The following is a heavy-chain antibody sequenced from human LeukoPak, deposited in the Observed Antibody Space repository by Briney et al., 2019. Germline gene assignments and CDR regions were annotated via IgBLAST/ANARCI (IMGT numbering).Heavy chain of an antibody. D-gene: IGHD3-10*01. J-gene: IGHJ4*02. V-gene: IGHV4-39*01. CDR3: ARRGSFCPFDF. Sequence: PSGTLSLTCSVSGGSISSNNYYWAWIRPPPGRGLAWVGSVFFIANTYYNVSLKSRLTISVDTSKNLFSLNLRSVTAADTAIYYCARRGSFCPFDFWGQGILVTVSS. CDR2: VFFIANT. CDR1: GGSISSNNYY.